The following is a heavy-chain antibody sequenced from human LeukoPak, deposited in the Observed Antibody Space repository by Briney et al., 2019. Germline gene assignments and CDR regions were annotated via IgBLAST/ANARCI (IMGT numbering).Heavy chain of an antibody. D-gene: IGHD1-7*01. CDR1: GYTFTGYY. CDR2: INPNGGGT. V-gene: IGHV1-2*02. Sequence: ASVKVSCNASGYTFTGYYMHWVRQAPGQGLERMGWINPNGGGTNYAQKFQGRVTMTRDTSISTAYMELSTLRSDDTAVYYCASSNDNWNYYAFDIWGQGTMVTVSS. CDR3: ASSNDNWNYYAFDI. J-gene: IGHJ3*02.